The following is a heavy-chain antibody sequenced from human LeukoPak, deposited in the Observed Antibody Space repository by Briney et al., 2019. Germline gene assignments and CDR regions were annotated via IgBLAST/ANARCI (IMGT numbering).Heavy chain of an antibody. V-gene: IGHV4-39*01. CDR1: GGSISSSSYY. CDR2: IYYSGST. J-gene: IGHJ4*02. D-gene: IGHD6-13*01. Sequence: SDTLSLTCTVSGGSISSSSYYWGWIRQPPGKGLEWIGSIYYSGSTYYNPSLKSRVTISVDTSKNQFSLKLSSVTAADTAVYYCARLHSSSWFDYWGQGTLVTVSS. CDR3: ARLHSSSWFDY.